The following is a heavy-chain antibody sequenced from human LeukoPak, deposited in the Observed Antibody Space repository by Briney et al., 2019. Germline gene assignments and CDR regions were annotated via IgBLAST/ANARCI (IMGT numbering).Heavy chain of an antibody. CDR3: ARAIYYYGSGSYLYYYMDV. CDR2: ISAYNGNT. V-gene: IGHV1-18*01. D-gene: IGHD3-10*01. CDR1: GYTFTNYD. J-gene: IGHJ6*03. Sequence: ASVKVPCKASGYTFTNYDISWVRQAPGQGLEWMGWISAYNGNTNYAQKFQGRVTMTTDTSTSTAYMELRSLRSDDTAVYYCARAIYYYGSGSYLYYYMDVWGKGTTVTISS.